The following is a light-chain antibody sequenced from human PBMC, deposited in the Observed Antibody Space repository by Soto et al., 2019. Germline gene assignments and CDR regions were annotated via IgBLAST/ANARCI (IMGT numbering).Light chain of an antibody. Sequence: SALTQPASVSGSPGQSITISCTGTSSDVGGYNYVSWYQQHPGKAPKLMIYDVSNRPSGVSNRLSGSKSGNTASLTISGLQADDEADSYCSSYTSSSTLVFGTGTKLTVL. CDR1: SSDVGGYNY. CDR3: SSYTSSSTLV. J-gene: IGLJ1*01. CDR2: DVS. V-gene: IGLV2-14*01.